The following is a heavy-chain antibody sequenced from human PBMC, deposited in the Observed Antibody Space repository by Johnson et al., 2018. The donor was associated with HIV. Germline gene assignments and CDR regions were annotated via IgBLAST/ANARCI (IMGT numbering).Heavy chain of an antibody. V-gene: IGHV3-30*04. CDR3: ATLWFGEVSGYDAFDV. J-gene: IGHJ3*01. Sequence: QMLLVESGGGVVQPGTSLRLSCTASGFAFSSYALHWVRQAPGKGLEWVAVISYDGRDAYYADSVKGRFTSSRDNSKNTLYLQMNSLRPEDSAVYYCATLWFGEVSGYDAFDVWGQGTMVTVSS. D-gene: IGHD3-10*01. CDR2: ISYDGRDA. CDR1: GFAFSSYA.